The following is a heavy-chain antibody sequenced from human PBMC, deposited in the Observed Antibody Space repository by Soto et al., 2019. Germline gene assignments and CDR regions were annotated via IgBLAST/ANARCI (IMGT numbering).Heavy chain of an antibody. V-gene: IGHV1-18*01. CDR2: ISAHNGNT. D-gene: IGHD1-1*01. J-gene: IGHJ4*02. CDR3: ARGRYGDY. CDR1: GYTFTSYG. Sequence: QVHMVQSGAEVKTPGASVKVSCKASGYTFTSYGITWVRQAPGQGLEWMGWISAHNGNTDYAQKLQGRVIVTRDTSTSRAYMELRSLRSDDTAVYSCARGRYGDYWGQGALVTVSS.